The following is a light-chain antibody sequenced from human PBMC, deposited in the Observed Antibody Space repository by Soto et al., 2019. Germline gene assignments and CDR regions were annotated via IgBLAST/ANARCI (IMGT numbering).Light chain of an antibody. V-gene: IGKV3-15*01. CDR1: QSVSSN. Sequence: EIVVTKSPATLSVTPGERATLSCRASQSVSSNLAWYQQKPGQAPRLLIYGASTRATGIPARFSGSGSGTEFTLVISSLQSEDIAVYFCQDYDDWPTWTFGQGTKVDI. CDR2: GAS. J-gene: IGKJ1*01. CDR3: QDYDDWPTWT.